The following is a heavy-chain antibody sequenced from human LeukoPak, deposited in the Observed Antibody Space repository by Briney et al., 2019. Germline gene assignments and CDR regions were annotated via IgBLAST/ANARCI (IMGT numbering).Heavy chain of an antibody. D-gene: IGHD6-19*01. CDR2: IIPIFGTA. J-gene: IGHJ3*02. V-gene: IGHV1-69*05. CDR1: GGTFSSYA. Sequence: SVKVSCKASGGTFSSYAISWVRQAPGQGLEWMGGIIPIFGTANYAQKFQGRVTITTDESTCTAYMELSSLRSEDTAVYYCARKDSSGWSMTFDIWGQGTMVTVSS. CDR3: ARKDSSGWSMTFDI.